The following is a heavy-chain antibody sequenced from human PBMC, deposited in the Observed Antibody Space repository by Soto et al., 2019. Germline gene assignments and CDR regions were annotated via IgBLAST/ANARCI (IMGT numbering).Heavy chain of an antibody. CDR1: GGSISNYY. V-gene: IGHV4-59*01. Sequence: PSETLSLTCTVSGGSISNYYWTWVRQPPGKGLEWIGYVYYSGSTNYNPSLESRVTISIDASKTQFSLKMKSVTAADTAVYYCVIDYLLTGFDPWGQGALVT. CDR2: VYYSGST. D-gene: IGHD3-9*01. J-gene: IGHJ5*02. CDR3: VIDYLLTGFDP.